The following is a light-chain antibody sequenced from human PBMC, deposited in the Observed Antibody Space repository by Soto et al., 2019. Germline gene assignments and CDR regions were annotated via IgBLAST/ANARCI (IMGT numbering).Light chain of an antibody. CDR1: TSDIGRYDY. CDR3: CSFAGGSTWV. CDR2: DVN. V-gene: IGLV2-11*01. J-gene: IGLJ3*02. Sequence: QSALTQPRSVSGSPGQSVTISCTGATSDIGRYDYVSWYQQHPTKAPRLMIYDVNKRPSGVPDRFSGSKSGNTASLTISGLQADDEADSYCCSFAGGSTWVFGGGTKLTVL.